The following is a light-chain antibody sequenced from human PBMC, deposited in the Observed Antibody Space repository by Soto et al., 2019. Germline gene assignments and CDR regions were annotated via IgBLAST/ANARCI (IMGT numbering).Light chain of an antibody. J-gene: IGKJ2*01. Sequence: DIQMTQSPSTLSASVGDRVTITCRASQSMSSWLAWYQQKPGKAPKLLIYKASSLDSGVPSRFSGSGSGTEFTLTISSLQPDDFATYYCQQYNSLVTLGQGTKLEMK. V-gene: IGKV1-5*03. CDR3: QQYNSLVT. CDR2: KAS. CDR1: QSMSSW.